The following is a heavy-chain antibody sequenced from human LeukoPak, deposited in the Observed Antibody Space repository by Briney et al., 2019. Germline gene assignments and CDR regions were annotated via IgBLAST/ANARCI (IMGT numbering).Heavy chain of an antibody. J-gene: IGHJ4*02. V-gene: IGHV1-8*01. D-gene: IGHD3-22*01. Sequence: ASVKVSCKASGYTFTSYDINWVRQATGQGLEWMGWMNPNSGNTGYAQKFQGRVTMTEDTSTDTAYMELSSLRSEDTAVYYCATERRYYYDSSGHVYFDYWGQGTLVTVSS. CDR3: ATERRYYYDSSGHVYFDY. CDR1: GYTFTSYD. CDR2: MNPNSGNT.